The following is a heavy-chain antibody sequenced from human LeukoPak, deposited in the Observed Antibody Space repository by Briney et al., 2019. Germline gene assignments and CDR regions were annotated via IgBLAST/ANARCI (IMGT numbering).Heavy chain of an antibody. D-gene: IGHD3-10*01. CDR3: ASGRVMRFGAIFQH. J-gene: IGHJ1*01. CDR1: GGSISSYY. Sequence: PSETLSLTCTVSGGSISSYYWSWIRQPAGKGLEWIGRIYTSGSTNYNPSLKSRVTMSVDTSKNQFSLKLSSVTAADTAVYYCASGRVMRFGAIFQHWGQGTLVTVSS. V-gene: IGHV4-4*07. CDR2: IYTSGST.